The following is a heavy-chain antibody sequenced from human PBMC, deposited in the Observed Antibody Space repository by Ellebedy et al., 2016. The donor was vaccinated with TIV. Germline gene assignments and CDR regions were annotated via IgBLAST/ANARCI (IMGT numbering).Heavy chain of an antibody. D-gene: IGHD6-13*01. CDR2: IYPGDSDT. V-gene: IGHV5-51*01. CDR3: ARHAYSSSWYEVGY. CDR1: GYSFTSYW. J-gene: IGHJ4*02. Sequence: PGGSLRLSCKGSGYSFTSYWIGWVRQMPGKGLEWMGIIYPGDSDTRYSPSFQGHVTISADKSISTAYLQWSSLKASDTAMYYCARHAYSSSWYEVGYWGQGTLVTVSS.